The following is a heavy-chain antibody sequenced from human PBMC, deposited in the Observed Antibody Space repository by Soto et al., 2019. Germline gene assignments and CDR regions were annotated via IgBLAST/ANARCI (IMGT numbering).Heavy chain of an antibody. D-gene: IGHD3-3*01. Sequence: QVQLVESGGGVVQPGRSLRLSCAASGFTFSSYGMHWVRQAPGKGLEWVAVIWYDGSNKYYADSVKGRVTISRDNPKNPLYLQMNSLSAEDTAVYYCARDRPNYDFWSGYPSFSYWGQGTLVTVSS. CDR3: ARDRPNYDFWSGYPSFSY. CDR1: GFTFSSYG. J-gene: IGHJ4*02. CDR2: IWYDGSNK. V-gene: IGHV3-33*01.